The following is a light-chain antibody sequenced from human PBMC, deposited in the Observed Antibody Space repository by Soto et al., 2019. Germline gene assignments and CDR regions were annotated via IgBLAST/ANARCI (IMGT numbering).Light chain of an antibody. CDR2: LNSDGSH. J-gene: IGLJ3*02. CDR1: SGHSSYA. V-gene: IGLV4-69*01. Sequence: QLVLTQSPSASASLGASVKLTCALSSGHSSYAIAWHQQQPEKGPRALMKLNSDGSHTRGDGIPDRFSGSSSGAERCLTISSLQSEDEDDYYFQTLGTGILVFGGGTKLTVL. CDR3: QTLGTGILV.